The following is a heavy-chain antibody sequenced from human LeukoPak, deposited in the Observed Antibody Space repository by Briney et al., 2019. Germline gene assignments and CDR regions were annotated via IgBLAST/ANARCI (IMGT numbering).Heavy chain of an antibody. J-gene: IGHJ6*02. CDR1: GFTFSSYG. CDR2: IWYDGSNK. V-gene: IGHV3-33*01. Sequence: GRSLRLSCAASGFTFSSYGMHWVRQAPGKGLEWAAVIWYDGSNKYYADSVKGRFTISRDNSKNTLYLQMNSLRAEDTAVYYCARDSPIVVGKDYYYYGMDVWGQGTTVTVSS. CDR3: ARDSPIVVGKDYYYYGMDV. D-gene: IGHD3-22*01.